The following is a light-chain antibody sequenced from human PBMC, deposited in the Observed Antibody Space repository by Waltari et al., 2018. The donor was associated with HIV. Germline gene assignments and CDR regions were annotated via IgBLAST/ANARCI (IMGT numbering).Light chain of an antibody. Sequence: QSALTQPASVSGSPGQSIPISCTGTSRDVGGYNFVSWYQQHPGKAPKLMIYDVRNRPSGVSNRFSGSKSGNTASLTISGLQAEDEADYYCSSYTSSSTLVFGGGTKLTVL. CDR2: DVR. V-gene: IGLV2-14*01. CDR1: SRDVGGYNF. CDR3: SSYTSSSTLV. J-gene: IGLJ2*01.